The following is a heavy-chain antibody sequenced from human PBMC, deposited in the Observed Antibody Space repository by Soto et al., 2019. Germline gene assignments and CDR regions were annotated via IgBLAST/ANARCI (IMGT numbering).Heavy chain of an antibody. D-gene: IGHD7-27*01. CDR3: ASQGRDYNAYTGVYSSYGMNV. V-gene: IGHV1-18*01. CDR1: GYTFTNYG. CDR2: INGDNGDT. Sequence: VQLVQSGAEVKQPGASVKVSCKASGYTFTNYGVTWVRQAPGQGLEWMGWINGDNGDTHYAQNVQGKATMTTDKSPRTSYMELRSRKSVDTAVYYCASQGRDYNAYTGVYSSYGMNVWGQGTTITVSS. J-gene: IGHJ6*02.